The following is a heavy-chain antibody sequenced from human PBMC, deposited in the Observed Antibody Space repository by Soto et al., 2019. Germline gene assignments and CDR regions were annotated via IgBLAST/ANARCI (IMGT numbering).Heavy chain of an antibody. V-gene: IGHV1-24*01. J-gene: IGHJ5*02. D-gene: IGHD6-6*01. CDR1: GYALSELV. Sequence: ASVNVSCKVSGYALSELVMHWVRQAPGKGLEWMGGFDPEDGETIYAQKFHSRVTMTQDTSTDTAYMELSSLRSEDTAVYYCATGIGRIAARVAWFYPWGQGTLVTVSS. CDR3: ATGIGRIAARVAWFYP. CDR2: FDPEDGET.